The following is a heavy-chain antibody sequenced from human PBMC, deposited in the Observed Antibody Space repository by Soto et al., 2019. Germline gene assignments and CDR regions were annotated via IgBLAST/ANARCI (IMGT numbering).Heavy chain of an antibody. CDR3: ARSTVTTPVPDY. V-gene: IGHV4-30-4*01. J-gene: IGHJ4*02. D-gene: IGHD4-17*01. Sequence: SETLSLTCTVSGGSISSGDYYWSWIRQPPGKGLEWIGYIYYSGSTYYNPSLKSRVTISVDTSKNQFSLKLSSVTAADTAVYYCARSTVTTPVPDYWGQGTLVTVSS. CDR1: GGSISSGDYY. CDR2: IYYSGST.